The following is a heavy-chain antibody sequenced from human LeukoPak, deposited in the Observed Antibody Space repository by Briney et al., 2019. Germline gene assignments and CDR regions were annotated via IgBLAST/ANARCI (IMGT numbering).Heavy chain of an antibody. Sequence: PSETLSLTCTVSGGSISGYYWSWLRQPPGKGLECIGYISYSGSTYYNTSLKSRLTISVDTSKNQFSLKLNSVTAADTAVYYCARLIAVAGTLSFFDYWGQGILVTVSS. V-gene: IGHV4-59*08. D-gene: IGHD6-19*01. CDR1: GGSISGYY. CDR3: ARLIAVAGTLSFFDY. CDR2: ISYSGST. J-gene: IGHJ4*02.